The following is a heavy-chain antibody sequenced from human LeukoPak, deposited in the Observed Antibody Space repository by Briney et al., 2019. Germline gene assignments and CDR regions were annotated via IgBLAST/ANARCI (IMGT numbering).Heavy chain of an antibody. D-gene: IGHD6-13*01. CDR3: AKDIAAAGGPCAY. CDR1: GFTFSGYA. V-gene: IGHV3-30*18. Sequence: GGSLRLSCAASGFTFSGYAIHWVRQAPGKGLEWVAVISSDGRDKHHADSVKGRFTISRDNSKNTLFLQMNSLRAEDTAVYYCAKDIAAAGGPCAYWGRGTLVTVSS. J-gene: IGHJ4*02. CDR2: ISSDGRDK.